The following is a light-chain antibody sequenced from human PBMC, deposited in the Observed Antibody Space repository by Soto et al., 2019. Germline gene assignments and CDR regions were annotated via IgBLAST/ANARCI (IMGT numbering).Light chain of an antibody. V-gene: IGKV1-5*01. Sequence: TPLTQSPSSLSASVGDGVTITCRARQNIRNLLAWYQQKPGKAPKPLIYDASTFKTGVPSRFSGSGSGSEFNFTITGLQPDDFATYFCQQYNTSATFGRGTRLEIK. CDR2: DAS. J-gene: IGKJ5*01. CDR1: QNIRNL. CDR3: QQYNTSAT.